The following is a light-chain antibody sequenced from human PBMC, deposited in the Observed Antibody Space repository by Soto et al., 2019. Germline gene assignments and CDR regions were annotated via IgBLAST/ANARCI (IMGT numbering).Light chain of an antibody. CDR3: QQAGTFPLT. CDR1: QGISSW. V-gene: IGKV1-12*01. J-gene: IGKJ4*01. Sequence: DIQMTQSPSSVSASVGDRVTITCRASQGISSWLAWYQQKPEEDPRLLIYAATSLQSGVPSRFSGSGSGTDFNLTITTLQPEDFATYYCQQAGTFPLTFGGGTKVEI. CDR2: AAT.